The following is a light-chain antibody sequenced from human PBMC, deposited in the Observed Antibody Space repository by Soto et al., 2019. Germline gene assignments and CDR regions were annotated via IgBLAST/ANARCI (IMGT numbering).Light chain of an antibody. Sequence: QSVLTQPPSASGSPGQSVTISCTGSSSDVGGYNYVSWYQQHPGKAPKPMFYEVSKRPSGVPDRLSGSKSGNTASLTVSGLQAEDEADYYCSSYGGSNTVVFGGGTKLTVL. V-gene: IGLV2-8*01. CDR3: SSYGGSNTVV. CDR2: EVS. CDR1: SSDVGGYNY. J-gene: IGLJ2*01.